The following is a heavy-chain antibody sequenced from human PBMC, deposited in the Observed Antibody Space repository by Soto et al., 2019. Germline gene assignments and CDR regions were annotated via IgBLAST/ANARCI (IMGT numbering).Heavy chain of an antibody. V-gene: IGHV4-59*01. Sequence: SETLSLTCTVSGGSISSYYWSWIRQPPGKGLEWIGYIYYSGSTNYNPSLKSRVTISVDTSKNQFSLKLSSVTAADTAVYYCARAWYDCSGGSCYPDVWDQETTVTVSS. CDR3: ARAWYDCSGGSCYPDV. J-gene: IGHJ6*02. D-gene: IGHD2-15*01. CDR1: GGSISSYY. CDR2: IYYSGST.